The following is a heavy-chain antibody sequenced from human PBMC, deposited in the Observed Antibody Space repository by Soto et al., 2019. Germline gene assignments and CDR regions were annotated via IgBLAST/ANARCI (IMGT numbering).Heavy chain of an antibody. CDR1: GFTFNNAW. J-gene: IGHJ2*01. CDR3: TTVLAPFDL. Sequence: EVQLVESGGGLVNPGGSLRLSCAASGFTFNNAWMSWVRQAPGKGLEWVGRIKSKTDGGTTDYAAPVKGRFTISRDDTSYSLYLQMTSLKTEDTAVYYCTTVLAPFDLWGRGTLVTVSS. CDR2: IKSKTDGGTT. V-gene: IGHV3-15*07.